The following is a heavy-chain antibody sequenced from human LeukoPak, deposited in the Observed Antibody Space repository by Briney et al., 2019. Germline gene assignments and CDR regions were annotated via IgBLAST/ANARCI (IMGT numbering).Heavy chain of an antibody. Sequence: GGSLRLSRAASGFTFSNYWMSWVRQAPGKGLEWVSYISSSSSTIYYADSVKGRFTISRDNAKNSLYLQMNSLRAEDTAVYYCAREKQWLVFLFDYWGQGTLVTVSS. CDR1: GFTFSNYW. CDR3: AREKQWLVFLFDY. D-gene: IGHD6-19*01. V-gene: IGHV3-48*01. CDR2: ISSSSSTI. J-gene: IGHJ4*02.